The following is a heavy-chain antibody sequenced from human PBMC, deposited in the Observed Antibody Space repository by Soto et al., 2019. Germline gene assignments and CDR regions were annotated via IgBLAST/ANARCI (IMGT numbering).Heavy chain of an antibody. CDR1: GGTFSSYA. CDR2: IIPIFGTA. CDR3: ARDPDSSYYDFWSGYGMDV. V-gene: IGHV1-69*12. J-gene: IGHJ6*02. Sequence: QVQLVQSGAEVKKPGSSVKVSCKASGGTFSSYAISWVRQAPGQGLEWMGGIIPIFGTANYAQKFQGRVTITADESTSTAYMELGRLRSEDTAVYYCARDPDSSYYDFWSGYGMDVWGQGTTVTVSS. D-gene: IGHD3-3*01.